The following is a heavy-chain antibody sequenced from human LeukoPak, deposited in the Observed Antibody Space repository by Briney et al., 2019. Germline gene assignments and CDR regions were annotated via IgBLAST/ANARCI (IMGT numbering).Heavy chain of an antibody. CDR2: IYDSGNT. D-gene: IGHD6-19*01. CDR3: ARETSLTRYASGLGFNY. V-gene: IGHV4-59*02. CDR1: GGSVSSWY. J-gene: IGHJ4*02. Sequence: SETLSLTCTVSGGSVSSWYWSWIRQPPGKGLEWIGYIYDSGNTNYNPSLKSRVTISIDTSKNQFSLRLTSVTAADTATYYCARETSLTRYASGLGFNYWGQGILVTVSS.